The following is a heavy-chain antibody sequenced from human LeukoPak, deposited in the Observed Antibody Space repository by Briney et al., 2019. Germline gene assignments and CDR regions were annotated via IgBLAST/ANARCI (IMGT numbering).Heavy chain of an antibody. J-gene: IGHJ4*02. V-gene: IGHV3-33*01. Sequence: PGGSLRLSCAASGFTFSSYAMHWVRQAPGKGLEWVAVIWYDGSNKYYVDSVKGRFTISRDNSKNTLYLQMNSLRAEDTAVYYCAREGYYGSGSSYLFDYWGQGTLVTVSS. CDR2: IWYDGSNK. D-gene: IGHD3-10*01. CDR3: AREGYYGSGSSYLFDY. CDR1: GFTFSSYA.